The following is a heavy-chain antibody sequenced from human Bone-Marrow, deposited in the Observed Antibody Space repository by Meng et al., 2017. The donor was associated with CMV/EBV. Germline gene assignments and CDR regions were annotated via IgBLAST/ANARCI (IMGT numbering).Heavy chain of an antibody. Sequence: GESLKISCAASGFTFSSYSMNWVRQAPGKGLEWVSSISSSSSYIYYADSVKGRFTISRDNAKNSLYLQMNSLRAEDTAVYYCARDYVRITIFGVVTGAGGMDFWGQGTTVTVSS. CDR2: ISSSSSYI. D-gene: IGHD3-3*01. V-gene: IGHV3-21*01. J-gene: IGHJ6*02. CDR3: ARDYVRITIFGVVTGAGGMDF. CDR1: GFTFSSYS.